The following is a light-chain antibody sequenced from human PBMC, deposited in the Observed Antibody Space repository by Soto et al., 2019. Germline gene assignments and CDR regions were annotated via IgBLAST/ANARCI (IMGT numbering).Light chain of an antibody. CDR2: VNSDGSH. CDR1: SGHSNYA. J-gene: IGLJ3*02. Sequence: QPVLTQSPSASASLGASVKLTCTLSSGHSNYAIAWHQQQPEKVPRYLMKVNSDGSHSKGDGIPDRFSGSSSGAERYLTISSLQSEDEADYHCQTWGTGIQVFGGGTKLTVL. CDR3: QTWGTGIQV. V-gene: IGLV4-69*01.